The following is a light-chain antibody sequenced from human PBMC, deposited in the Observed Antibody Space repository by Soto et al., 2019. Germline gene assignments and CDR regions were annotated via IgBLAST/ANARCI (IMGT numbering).Light chain of an antibody. V-gene: IGKV1-39*01. CDR2: AAV. J-gene: IGKJ1*01. CDR1: QSISSY. CDR3: QQTYSSPQWT. Sequence: DIQMTQSPFSRSASVGDRVTITCRASQSISSYLNWYQQKPGTPPKLLIHAAVSLQSGIPSRFSVYGSGTDFTLTISSLQPEDFAIYYCQQTYSSPQWTFGQGTKVDIK.